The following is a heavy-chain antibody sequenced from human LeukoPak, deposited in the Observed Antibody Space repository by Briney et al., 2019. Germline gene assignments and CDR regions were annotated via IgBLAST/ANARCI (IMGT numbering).Heavy chain of an antibody. CDR2: IIPIFGTA. Sequence: GASVKVSCKASGGTSSNYAISWVRQAPGQGLEWMGGIIPIFGTANYAQKFQGRVTITADKSTSTAYMELSSLRSEDTAVYYCAVTGASSVSDYWGQGTLVTVSS. D-gene: IGHD6-6*01. V-gene: IGHV1-69*06. CDR3: AVTGASSVSDY. J-gene: IGHJ4*02. CDR1: GGTSSNYA.